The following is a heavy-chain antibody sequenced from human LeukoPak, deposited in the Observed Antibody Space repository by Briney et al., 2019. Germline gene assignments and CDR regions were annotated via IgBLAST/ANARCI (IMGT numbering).Heavy chain of an antibody. CDR1: GFTFSSYA. CDR2: ISYDGSNK. Sequence: GGSLRLSCAASGFTFSSYAMHWVRQAPGKGLEWVAVISYDGSNKYYADSVKGRFTISRDNSKNTLYLQMNSLRAEDTAVYYCARTRYCGGDCYDYYFDYWGQGTLVTVSS. J-gene: IGHJ4*02. V-gene: IGHV3-30*04. D-gene: IGHD2-21*02. CDR3: ARTRYCGGDCYDYYFDY.